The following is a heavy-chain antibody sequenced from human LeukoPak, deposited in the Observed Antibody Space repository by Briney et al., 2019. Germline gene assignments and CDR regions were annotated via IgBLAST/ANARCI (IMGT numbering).Heavy chain of an antibody. CDR1: GYSISSGYY. J-gene: IGHJ4*02. Sequence: SETLSLTCTVSGYSISSGYYWGWIRQPPGKGLEWIGSFYHSGSTYYNPSLKSRVTISLDTSKNQFSLKLSSVTAADTAVYYCARGAYCSGGSCNSASGGSHYFDYWGQGTLVTVSS. V-gene: IGHV4-38-2*02. D-gene: IGHD2-15*01. CDR3: ARGAYCSGGSCNSASGGSHYFDY. CDR2: FYHSGST.